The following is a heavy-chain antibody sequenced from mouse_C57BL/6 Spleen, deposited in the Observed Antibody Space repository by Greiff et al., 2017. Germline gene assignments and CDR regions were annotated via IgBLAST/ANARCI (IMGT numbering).Heavy chain of an antibody. J-gene: IGHJ4*01. CDR1: GYTFTSYW. V-gene: IGHV1-72*01. CDR2: IDPYSGGT. Sequence: QVQLQQSGAELVKPGASVKLSCKASGYTFTSYWMHWVKQRPGRGLEWIGRIDPYSGGTKYNEKFKSKATLTVDKPSSTAYMQLSSLTSEDSAVYYCARHGSSYGAMDYWGQGTSVTVSS. CDR3: ARHGSSYGAMDY. D-gene: IGHD1-1*01.